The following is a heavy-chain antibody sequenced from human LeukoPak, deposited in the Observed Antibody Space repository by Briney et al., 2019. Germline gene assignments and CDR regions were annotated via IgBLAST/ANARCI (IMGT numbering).Heavy chain of an antibody. CDR3: AGASSWYESFDY. Sequence: GGSLRLSCAASGFTFSSYSMNWVRQAPGKGLEWVSSISSSSSYIYYADSVKGRFTISRDNSKNTLYLQMNSLRAEDTAVYYCAGASSWYESFDYWGQGTLVTVSS. CDR1: GFTFSSYS. D-gene: IGHD6-13*01. V-gene: IGHV3-21*04. CDR2: ISSSSSYI. J-gene: IGHJ4*02.